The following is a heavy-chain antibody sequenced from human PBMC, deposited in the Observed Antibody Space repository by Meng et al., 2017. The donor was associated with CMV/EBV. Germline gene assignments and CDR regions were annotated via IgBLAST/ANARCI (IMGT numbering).Heavy chain of an antibody. Sequence: GESLKISCAASGFTFSSYAMSWVRQAPGKGLEWVSAISGSGGSTYYADSVKGRFTISRDNSKNTLYLQMNSLRAEDTAVYYCAKDRSFEYSSSFDYWGQGTLVTVSS. CDR2: ISGSGGST. J-gene: IGHJ4*02. V-gene: IGHV3-23*01. CDR1: GFTFSSYA. D-gene: IGHD6-6*01. CDR3: AKDRSFEYSSSFDY.